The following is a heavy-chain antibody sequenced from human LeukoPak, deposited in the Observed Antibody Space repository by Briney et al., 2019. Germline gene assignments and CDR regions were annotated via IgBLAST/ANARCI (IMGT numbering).Heavy chain of an antibody. CDR3: ARAPPTYYYDSSGYYGDDAFDI. V-gene: IGHV4-61*05. J-gene: IGHJ3*02. CDR1: GGSISSSSYY. D-gene: IGHD3-22*01. CDR2: IYTSGST. Sequence: PSETLSLTCTVSGGSISSSSYYWGWIRQPPGKGLEWIGRIYTSGSTNYNPSLESRVTMSVDTSKNQFSLKLSSVTAADTAVYYCARAPPTYYYDSSGYYGDDAFDIWGQGTMVTVSS.